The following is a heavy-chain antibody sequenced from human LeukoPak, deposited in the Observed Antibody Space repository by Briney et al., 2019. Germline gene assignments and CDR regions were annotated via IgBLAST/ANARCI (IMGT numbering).Heavy chain of an antibody. Sequence: AGSLRLSCAVPGFTFSSNGMHWVRQAPGKGLEWVAVISYDGSDKYYADSVKGRFTISRDNSKKMLYLQMNSLRAEDTAVYYCAKEGVSYGNVFDYYGMDVWGQGTTVTVSS. D-gene: IGHD3-16*01. V-gene: IGHV3-30*18. CDR1: GFTFSSNG. J-gene: IGHJ6*02. CDR2: ISYDGSDK. CDR3: AKEGVSYGNVFDYYGMDV.